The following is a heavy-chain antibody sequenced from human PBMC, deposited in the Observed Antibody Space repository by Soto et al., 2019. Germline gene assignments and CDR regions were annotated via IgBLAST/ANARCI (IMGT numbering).Heavy chain of an antibody. J-gene: IGHJ6*02. CDR2: ISGSGGST. CDR1: GFTFSSYA. D-gene: IGHD6-6*01. CDR3: AKRRIAARQDYYYGMDV. V-gene: IGHV3-23*01. Sequence: EVQLLESGGGLVQPGGSLRLSCAASGFTFSSYAMSWVRQAPGKGLEWVSAISGSGGSTYYADSVKGRFTISRDNSKNTLSLQMNSLRAEDTAVYYCAKRRIAARQDYYYGMDVWGQGTTVTVSS.